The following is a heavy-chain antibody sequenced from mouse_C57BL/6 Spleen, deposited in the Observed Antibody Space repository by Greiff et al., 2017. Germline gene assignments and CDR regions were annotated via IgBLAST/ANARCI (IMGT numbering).Heavy chain of an antibody. CDR1: GYSITSGYD. CDR3: AREGTSGTSRFFDY. D-gene: IGHD4-1*01. J-gene: IGHJ2*01. V-gene: IGHV3-1*01. CDR2: ISYSGST. Sequence: VQLQQSGPGMVKPSQSLSLTCTVTGYSITSGYDWHWIRHFPGNKLEWMGYISYSGSTNYNPSLKSRISITHDTSKNHFFLKLNSVTTEDTATYYCAREGTSGTSRFFDYWGQGTTLTVSS.